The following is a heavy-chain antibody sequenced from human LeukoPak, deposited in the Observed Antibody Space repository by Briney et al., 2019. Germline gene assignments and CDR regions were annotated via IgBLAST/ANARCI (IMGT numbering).Heavy chain of an antibody. CDR1: GFSFSSYA. V-gene: IGHV3-23*01. D-gene: IGHD3-10*01. Sequence: GGSLRLSCAASGFSFSSYAMNWVRQAPGKGLEWVSCIRSSADSTYYADSVKGRFTISRDNSKNTLFLQINSLRAEDTAVYYCAKDRLPETYYGSGGNDYWGQGNLVTVSS. J-gene: IGHJ4*02. CDR2: IRSSADST. CDR3: AKDRLPETYYGSGGNDY.